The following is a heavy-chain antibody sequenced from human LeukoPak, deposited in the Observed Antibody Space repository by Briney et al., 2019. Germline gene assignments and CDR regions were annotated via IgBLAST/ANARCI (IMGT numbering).Heavy chain of an antibody. Sequence: GASVKVSCKASGYTFTSYGISWVRQAPGQGLEWMGWISAYNGNTNYAQKLQGRVTMTTDTSTSTAYMELRSLRSDDTAVYYCARDFYDSSGYYSPILDAFDIWGQGTMVTVSS. CDR1: GYTFTSYG. D-gene: IGHD3-22*01. CDR2: ISAYNGNT. V-gene: IGHV1-18*01. J-gene: IGHJ3*02. CDR3: ARDFYDSSGYYSPILDAFDI.